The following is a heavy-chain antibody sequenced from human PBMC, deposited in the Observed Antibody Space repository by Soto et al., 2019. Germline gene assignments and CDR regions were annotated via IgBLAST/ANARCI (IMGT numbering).Heavy chain of an antibody. D-gene: IGHD5-18*01. CDR1: GYAITNGYY. J-gene: IGHJ4*02. CDR2: IYHRGST. CDR3: TRGVRGYLSY. Sequence: PSDTLSLACNFSGYAITNGYYWGWIRQTPGKGLEWIGTIYHRGSTSYNPSLQSLLTIALDTSKNQLSLMLTSVTAADTAVYFCTRGVRGYLSYWGQGTLVT. V-gene: IGHV4-38-2*02.